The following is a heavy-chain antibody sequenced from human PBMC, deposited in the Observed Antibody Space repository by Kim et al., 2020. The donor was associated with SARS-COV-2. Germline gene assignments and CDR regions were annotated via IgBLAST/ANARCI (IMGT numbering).Heavy chain of an antibody. J-gene: IGHJ6*02. CDR2: INHSGST. CDR3: ARGLRSLRFHYYYYGMDV. D-gene: IGHD3-10*01. Sequence: SETLSLTCAVYGGSFSGYYWSWIRQPPGKGLEWIGEINHSGSTNYNPSLKSRVTISVDTSKNQFSLKLSSVTAADTAVYYCARGLRSLRFHYYYYGMDVWGQGTTVTVSS. CDR1: GGSFSGYY. V-gene: IGHV4-34*01.